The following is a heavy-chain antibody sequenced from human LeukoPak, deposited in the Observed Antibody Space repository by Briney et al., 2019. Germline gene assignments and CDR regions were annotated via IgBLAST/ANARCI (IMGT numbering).Heavy chain of an antibody. D-gene: IGHD5-12*01. CDR2: INNNGDRT. J-gene: IGHJ4*02. CDR1: GFTFSLYA. Sequence: GGSLRLSCAASGFTFSLYAVHWVRQAPGKGLEYVSAINNNGDRTYYANSVKARFIIFRDNSKNTLYLQMGSLRPEDMGVYYCAREERGLAIDYWGQGTLVTVSA. CDR3: AREERGLAIDY. V-gene: IGHV3-64*01.